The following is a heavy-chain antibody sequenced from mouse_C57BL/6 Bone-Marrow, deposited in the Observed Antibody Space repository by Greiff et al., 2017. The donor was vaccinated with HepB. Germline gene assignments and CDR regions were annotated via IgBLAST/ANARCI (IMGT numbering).Heavy chain of an antibody. CDR2: IRLKSDNYAT. J-gene: IGHJ1*03. CDR1: GFTFSNYW. V-gene: IGHV6-3*01. D-gene: IGHD1-1*01. Sequence: EVQVVESGGGLVQPGGSMKLSCVASGFTFSNYWMNWVRQSPEKGLEWVAQIRLKSDNYATHYAESVKGRFTISRDDSKSSVYLQMNNLRAEDTGIYYCTGGSSYVYWYFDVWGTGTTVTVSS. CDR3: TGGSSYVYWYFDV.